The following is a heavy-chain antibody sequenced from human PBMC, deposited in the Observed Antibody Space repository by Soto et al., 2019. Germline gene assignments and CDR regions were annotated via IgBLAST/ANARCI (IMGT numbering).Heavy chain of an antibody. V-gene: IGHV4-59*01. CDR2: IYYSGST. Sequence: SVTLSLTCTVSGGSISSYYWSWIRQPPGKGLEWIGYIYYSGSTNYNPSLKSRVTISVDTSKNQFSLKLSSVTAADTAVYYCAKVYGDYGMDVWGQGTTVTVSS. CDR3: AKVYGDYGMDV. CDR1: GGSISSYY. J-gene: IGHJ6*02. D-gene: IGHD4-17*01.